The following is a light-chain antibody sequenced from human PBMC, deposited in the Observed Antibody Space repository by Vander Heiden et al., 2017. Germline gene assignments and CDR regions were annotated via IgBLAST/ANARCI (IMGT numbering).Light chain of an antibody. CDR1: QSVSSSY. CDR2: GAS. Sequence: EIVLTPCPGTLSLSPGGRATRSCRASQSVSSSYLAWYQQKPGQAPRLLIYGASSRATGIPDRFSGSGSGTDFTLTISRLEPEDFAVYYCQKDGSSWWTFGQGTKVEIK. V-gene: IGKV3-20*01. J-gene: IGKJ1*01. CDR3: QKDGSSWWT.